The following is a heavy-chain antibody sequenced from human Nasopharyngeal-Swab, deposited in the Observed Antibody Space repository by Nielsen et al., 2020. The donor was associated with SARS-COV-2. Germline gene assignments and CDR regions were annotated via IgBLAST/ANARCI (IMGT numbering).Heavy chain of an antibody. CDR1: GFNFNYYS. CDR3: ARDYYYDSSGPYIP. D-gene: IGHD3-22*01. J-gene: IGHJ5*02. V-gene: IGHV4-34*01. CDR2: LPHRGNP. Sequence: ESLKISCAASGFNFNYYSMNWVRQAPGKGLEWIGVLPHRGNPYYKPSLKRRVTMSLDTSKNQFSLNLRSVTAADTAVYYCARDYYYDSSGPYIPWGQGIRVTVSS.